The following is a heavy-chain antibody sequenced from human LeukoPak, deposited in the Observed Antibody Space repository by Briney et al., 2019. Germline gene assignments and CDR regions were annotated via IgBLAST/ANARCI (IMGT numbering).Heavy chain of an antibody. CDR3: AKGGAVSSKSITMVRGTRRYSYYMDV. CDR2: VSGSGEST. D-gene: IGHD3-10*01. J-gene: IGHJ6*03. Sequence: GGSLRLSCAASRFTFSSYGMSWGRQAPGKGLEWVSSVSGSGESTYYADSVKGRFTISRDNSKNMLYLQMNSLKAEDTAVYYCAKGGAVSSKSITMVRGTRRYSYYMDVWAKGTTVTISS. V-gene: IGHV3-23*01. CDR1: RFTFSSYG.